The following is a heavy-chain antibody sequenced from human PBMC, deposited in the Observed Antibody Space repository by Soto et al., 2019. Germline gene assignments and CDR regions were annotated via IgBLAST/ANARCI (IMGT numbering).Heavy chain of an antibody. V-gene: IGHV3-30*18. CDR1: GFTFSSYG. CDR3: AKSPTYYDFWSGYYASYYYGMDV. J-gene: IGHJ6*02. Sequence: GGSLSLSCAASGFTFSSYGMHWVRQAPGQGLEWVAVISYDGSNKYYADSVKGRFTISRDNSKNTLYLQMNSLRAEDTAVYYCAKSPTYYDFWSGYYASYYYGMDVWGQGTTVTVSS. D-gene: IGHD3-3*01. CDR2: ISYDGSNK.